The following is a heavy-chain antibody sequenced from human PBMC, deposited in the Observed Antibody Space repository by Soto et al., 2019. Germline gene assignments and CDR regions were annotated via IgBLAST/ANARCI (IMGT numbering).Heavy chain of an antibody. J-gene: IGHJ4*02. CDR3: ARGIQVGRNEY. CDR2: INSDGSIT. Sequence: GGSLRLSCAASGFTFSSYWIHWVRQDPRKGLVWVSRINSDGSITHYADSVKGRFTISRDNAKNTLYLQMNSLRADDTAVYYCARGIQVGRNEYWGQGTLVTVSS. V-gene: IGHV3-74*01. CDR1: GFTFSSYW. D-gene: IGHD2-2*01.